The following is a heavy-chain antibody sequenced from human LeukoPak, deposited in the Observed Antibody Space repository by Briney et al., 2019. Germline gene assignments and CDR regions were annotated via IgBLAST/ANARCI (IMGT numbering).Heavy chain of an antibody. J-gene: IGHJ4*02. V-gene: IGHV3-23*01. CDR1: GFSFSSYA. D-gene: IGHD5-12*01. CDR3: ARGRVATSLDLSYFEY. CDR2: ISGSGGST. Sequence: GGSLRISCAASGFSFSSYAMSWVRQAPGKGLEWVSGISGSGGSTYYADSVKGRFTISRDNSKNTLYLQMNSLRAEDTAVYYCARGRVATSLDLSYFEYWGQGTLVTVSP.